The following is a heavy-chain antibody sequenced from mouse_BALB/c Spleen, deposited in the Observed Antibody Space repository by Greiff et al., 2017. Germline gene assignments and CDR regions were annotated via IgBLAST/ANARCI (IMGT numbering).Heavy chain of an antibody. D-gene: IGHD2-1*01. CDR1: GYTFTSYY. J-gene: IGHJ2*01. CDR2: IYPGNVNT. CDR3: ARSGGNSPFDY. V-gene: IGHV1S56*01. Sequence: QVQLQQSGPELVKPGASVRISCKASGYTFTSYYIHWVKQRPGQGLEWIGWIYPGNVNTKYNEKFKGKATLTADKSSSTAYMQLSSLTSEDSAVYFCARSGGNSPFDYWGQGTTLTVSS.